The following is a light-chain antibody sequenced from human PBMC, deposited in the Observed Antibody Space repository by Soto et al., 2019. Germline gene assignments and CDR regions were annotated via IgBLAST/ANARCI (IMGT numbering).Light chain of an antibody. CDR2: ATS. CDR3: QQYGNSPRYS. J-gene: IGKJ2*03. CDR1: QSVSSNY. Sequence: EIVLTQSPGTLSLSLGERATLSCRASQSVSSNYLAWYQQKPGQAPRLLIYATSSRATGIPDRFSGSGSGTDFTLTISRVEPEDFAVYYCQQYGNSPRYSFGQGTKLEIK. V-gene: IGKV3-20*01.